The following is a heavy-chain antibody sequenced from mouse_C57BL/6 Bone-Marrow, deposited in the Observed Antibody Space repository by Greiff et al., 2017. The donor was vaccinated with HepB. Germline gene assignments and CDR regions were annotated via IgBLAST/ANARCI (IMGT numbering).Heavy chain of an antibody. V-gene: IGHV5-9-1*02. CDR1: GFTFSSYA. J-gene: IGHJ3*01. CDR2: ISSGGDYI. CDR3: TRDDYPWFAY. D-gene: IGHD2-4*01. Sequence: EVMLVESGEGLVKPGGSLKLSCAASGFTFSSYAMSWVRQTPEKRLEWVAYISSGGDYIYYADTVKGRCTISRDNARNTLYLQMSSLKSEYTAMYYCTRDDYPWFAYWGQGTLVTVSA.